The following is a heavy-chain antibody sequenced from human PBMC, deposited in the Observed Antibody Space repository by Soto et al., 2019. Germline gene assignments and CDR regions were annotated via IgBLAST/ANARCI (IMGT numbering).Heavy chain of an antibody. Sequence: SETLSLTCAVYGGSFSGYYWSWIRQPPGKGLEWIGEINHSGSTNYNPSLKSRVTISVDTSKNQFSLKLSSVTAADTAVYYCARVRFLEWLSSYYYYYGMDVWGQGTTVTVSS. J-gene: IGHJ6*02. V-gene: IGHV4-34*01. CDR3: ARVRFLEWLSSYYYYYGMDV. D-gene: IGHD3-3*01. CDR2: INHSGST. CDR1: GGSFSGYY.